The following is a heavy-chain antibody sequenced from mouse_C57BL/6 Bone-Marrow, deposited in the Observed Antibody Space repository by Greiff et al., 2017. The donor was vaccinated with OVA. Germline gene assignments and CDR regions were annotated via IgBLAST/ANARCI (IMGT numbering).Heavy chain of an antibody. V-gene: IGHV14-4*01. CDR1: GFNIKDDY. Sequence: VQLKESGAELVRPGASVKLSCTASGFNIKDDYMHWVKQRPEQGLEWIGWIDPENGDTEYASKFQGKATITADTSSNTAYLQLSSLTSEDTAVYYYTTGRYFDYWGQGTTLTVSS. CDR3: TTGRYFDY. CDR2: IDPENGDT. J-gene: IGHJ2*01.